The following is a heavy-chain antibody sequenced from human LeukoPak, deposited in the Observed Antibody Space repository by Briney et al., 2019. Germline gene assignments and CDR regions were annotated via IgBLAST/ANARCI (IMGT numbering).Heavy chain of an antibody. CDR3: AKAEGRIDCSVTSCYSGSYYYGMDV. CDR2: ISYEGSNK. J-gene: IGHJ6*02. D-gene: IGHD2-2*01. Sequence: PGRSLRLSCAASGFTFSDYGMHWVRQAPGKGLEWVAVISYEGSNKYYADSVKGRFTISRDNSKNTLYLQMNTLRAEDTAVYYCAKAEGRIDCSVTSCYSGSYYYGMDVWGQGTTVTVSS. CDR1: GFTFSDYG. V-gene: IGHV3-30*18.